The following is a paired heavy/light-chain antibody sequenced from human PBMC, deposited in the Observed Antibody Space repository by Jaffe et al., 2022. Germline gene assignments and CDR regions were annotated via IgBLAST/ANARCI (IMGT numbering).Heavy chain of an antibody. CDR1: GFTVSRNY. CDR3: ATNNPQTSRWYDPLDY. CDR2: IYSDGRS. V-gene: IGHV3-53*02. D-gene: IGHD6-13*01. J-gene: IGHJ4*02. Sequence: EVHLVATGGGLIQPGGSLRLSCAASGFTVSRNYMNWVRQAPGKGLEWVSVIYSDGRSYYADSVKGRFTVSRDNSKNTVDLQMNSLRGEDTAVYYCATNNPQTSRWYDPLDYWGQGTQVTVSS.
Light chain of an antibody. J-gene: IGLJ3*02. CDR1: SGSVSTHFY. CDR2: STN. CDR3: VLYMGSGIWV. Sequence: QTVVTQEPSFSVSPGGTVTLTCGLSSGSVSTHFYPTWYQQTPGQAPHTLIYSTNIRSSGVPDRFSGSILGNKAALTITGAQADDECDYYCVLYMGSGIWVFGGGTKLTVL. V-gene: IGLV8-61*01.